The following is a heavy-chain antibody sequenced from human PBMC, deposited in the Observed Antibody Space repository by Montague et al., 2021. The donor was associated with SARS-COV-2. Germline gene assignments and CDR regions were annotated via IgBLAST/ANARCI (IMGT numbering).Heavy chain of an antibody. Sequence: SLRLSCPASGFSFSSYGLNWVRQAPGKGLEWVAVIWYGGSNKQYADSVKGRSTISRDNSKNTLYLQMNSLRAEDTALYYCARDSFSSCTSSSCYMGGMDVWGQGTMVTVSS. CDR1: GFSFSSYG. D-gene: IGHD2-2*02. CDR2: IWYGGSNK. V-gene: IGHV3-33*01. J-gene: IGHJ6*02. CDR3: ARDSFSSCTSSSCYMGGMDV.